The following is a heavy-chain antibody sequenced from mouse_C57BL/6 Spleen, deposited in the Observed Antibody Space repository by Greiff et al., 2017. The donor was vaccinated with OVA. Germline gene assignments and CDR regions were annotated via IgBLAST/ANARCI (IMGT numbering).Heavy chain of an antibody. Sequence: DVKLQESGPELVKPGASVKMSCKASGYTFTDYNMHWVKQSHGKSLEWIGYINPNNGGTSYNQKFKGKATLTVNKSSSTAYMELRSLTSEDSAVYYGARYHYYGSSFYYFDYWGQGTTLTVSS. CDR2: INPNNGGT. D-gene: IGHD1-1*01. CDR3: ARYHYYGSSFYYFDY. J-gene: IGHJ2*01. V-gene: IGHV1-22*01. CDR1: GYTFTDYN.